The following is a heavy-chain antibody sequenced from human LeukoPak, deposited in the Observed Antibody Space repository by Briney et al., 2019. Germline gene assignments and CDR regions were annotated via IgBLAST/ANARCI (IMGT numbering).Heavy chain of an antibody. Sequence: SVKVSCEASGGTFSSYAISWVRQAPGQGLEWMGGIIPIFGTANYAQKFQGRVTITADESTSTAYMELSSLRPEDTAVYYCARYCSGGSCPKGYLDYWGQGTLVTVSS. J-gene: IGHJ4*02. CDR1: GGTFSSYA. D-gene: IGHD2-15*01. CDR2: IIPIFGTA. V-gene: IGHV1-69*13. CDR3: ARYCSGGSCPKGYLDY.